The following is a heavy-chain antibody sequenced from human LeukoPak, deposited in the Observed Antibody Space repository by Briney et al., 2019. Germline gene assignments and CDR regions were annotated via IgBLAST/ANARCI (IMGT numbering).Heavy chain of an antibody. CDR1: GGSISSYY. CDR3: AGLIWGGGSVDY. Sequence: SETLSLTCTVSGGSISSYYWSWIRQPPGKGLEWVGYIYYSGSTYYNPSLKSRVTISVDTSKNQFSLKLSSVTAADTAVYYCAGLIWGGGSVDYWGQGTLVTVSS. J-gene: IGHJ4*02. CDR2: IYYSGST. D-gene: IGHD3-3*01. V-gene: IGHV4-59*01.